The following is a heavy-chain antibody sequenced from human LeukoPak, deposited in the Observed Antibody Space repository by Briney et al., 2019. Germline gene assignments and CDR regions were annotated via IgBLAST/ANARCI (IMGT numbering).Heavy chain of an antibody. J-gene: IGHJ6*02. CDR1: GGSISSSSYY. Sequence: PSETLSLTCTVSGGSISSSSYYWSWIRQPPGKGLEWIGYIYYSGSTNYNPSLKSRVTISVDTSKNQFSLKLSSVTAADTAVYYCARSAVAATYGMDVWGQGTTVTVSS. V-gene: IGHV4-61*01. D-gene: IGHD6-19*01. CDR3: ARSAVAATYGMDV. CDR2: IYYSGST.